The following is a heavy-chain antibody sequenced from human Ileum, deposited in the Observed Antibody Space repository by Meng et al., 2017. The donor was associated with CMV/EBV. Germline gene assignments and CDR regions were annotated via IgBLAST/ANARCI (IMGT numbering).Heavy chain of an antibody. V-gene: IGHV1-3*01. Sequence: SGYMFTSYAMHWVRQAPGQRLEWMGWINAGNGNTKYSQKFQGRVTITRDTSASIAYMELSSLRSEDTAVYYCASIIGGGSYGWGFDYWGQGTLVTVSS. J-gene: IGHJ4*02. CDR2: INAGNGNT. CDR1: GYMFTSYA. D-gene: IGHD1-26*01. CDR3: ASIIGGGSYGWGFDY.